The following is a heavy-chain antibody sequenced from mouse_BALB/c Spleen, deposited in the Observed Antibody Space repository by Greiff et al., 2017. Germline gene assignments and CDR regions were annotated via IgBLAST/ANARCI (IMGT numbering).Heavy chain of an antibody. D-gene: IGHD2-4*01. Sequence: EVQLVESGGGLVKPGGSLKLSCAASGFTFSSYAMSWVRQTPEKRLEWVASISSGGNTYYPDSVKGRFTISRDNARNILYLQMSSLRSEDTAMFYCAREYDYPFDYWGQGTTLTVSS. CDR3: AREYDYPFDY. CDR2: ISSGGNT. CDR1: GFTFSSYA. V-gene: IGHV5-6-5*01. J-gene: IGHJ2*01.